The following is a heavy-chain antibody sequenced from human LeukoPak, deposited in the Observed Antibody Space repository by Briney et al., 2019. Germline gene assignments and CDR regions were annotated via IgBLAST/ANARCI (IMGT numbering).Heavy chain of an antibody. CDR3: ARSVWSPLDYYYYMDV. Sequence: PGESLKISCKGSGYSFTSYWIGWVRPMPGKGLEWMGIIYPGDSDTRYSPSFQGQVTISADKSISTAYLQWSSLKASDTAMYYCARSVWSPLDYYYYMDVWGKGTTVTVSS. CDR1: GYSFTSYW. V-gene: IGHV5-51*01. CDR2: IYPGDSDT. J-gene: IGHJ6*03. D-gene: IGHD5/OR15-5a*01.